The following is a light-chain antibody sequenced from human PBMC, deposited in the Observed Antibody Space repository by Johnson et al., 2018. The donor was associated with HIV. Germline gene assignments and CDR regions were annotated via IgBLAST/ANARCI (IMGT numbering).Light chain of an antibody. J-gene: IGLJ1*01. V-gene: IGLV1-51*01. CDR1: TSNIGSNY. CDR2: DNN. Sequence: HSVLTQPPSVSAAPGQKINISCSGSTSNIGSNYVSWYQQLPGTAPKLLIYDNNKRPSGIPDRFSGSKSGTSATLGITGLQTGDEADYYCATWDSSLSPRRVFGTGTKVTVL. CDR3: ATWDSSLSPRRV.